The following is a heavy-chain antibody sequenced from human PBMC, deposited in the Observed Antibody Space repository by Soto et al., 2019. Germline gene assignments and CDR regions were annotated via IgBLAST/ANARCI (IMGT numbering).Heavy chain of an antibody. Sequence: SETLSLTCTVSSGSVSSGSYYWTWIRQAPGKGLEWIGSIDYSGNTNYNPSLKSAVIISVDTSKNQFSLRLTSVTAADTAVYYCAREPRPAAHGIGALDVWGQGTMVTVSS. J-gene: IGHJ3*01. CDR3: AREPRPAAHGIGALDV. CDR2: IDYSGNT. CDR1: SGSVSSGSYY. V-gene: IGHV4-61*01. D-gene: IGHD1-1*01.